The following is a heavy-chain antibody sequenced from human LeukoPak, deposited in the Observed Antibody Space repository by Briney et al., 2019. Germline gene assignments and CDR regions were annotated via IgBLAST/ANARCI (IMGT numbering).Heavy chain of an antibody. CDR3: ARTTGNYGYYFDY. V-gene: IGHV4-59*01. Sequence: SETLSLTCTVSSGAINFYYWSWIRQTPGKGLEWIGYIYYRGSTNYNPSLKSRVTISVDTPKNQFSLNLSSVTAADTAIYYCARTTGNYGYYFDYWGQGAQVTVSS. D-gene: IGHD1-7*01. CDR2: IYYRGST. CDR1: SGAINFYY. J-gene: IGHJ4*02.